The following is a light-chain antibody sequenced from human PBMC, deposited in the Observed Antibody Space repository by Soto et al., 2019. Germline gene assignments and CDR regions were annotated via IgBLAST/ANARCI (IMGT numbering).Light chain of an antibody. CDR2: GAS. Sequence: DIQMTQSPSSLSASVGDRVTITCRASQSISNYLSWFQQKPGKAPKLLIFGASNLESGVPSRFSGSGSGTEFTLTINSLQPEDFATYFCQHYDSYPWTFGQGTKVDIK. V-gene: IGKV1-39*01. CDR1: QSISNY. CDR3: QHYDSYPWT. J-gene: IGKJ1*01.